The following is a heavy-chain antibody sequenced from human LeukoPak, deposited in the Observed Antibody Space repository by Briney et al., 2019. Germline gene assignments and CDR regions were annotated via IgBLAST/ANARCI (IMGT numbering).Heavy chain of an antibody. V-gene: IGHV3-53*01. CDR3: ASRSSIAAAAEYYYYYYYMDV. CDR1: GFTVSSNY. CDR2: IYSGGST. D-gene: IGHD6-13*01. J-gene: IGHJ6*03. Sequence: GGSLRLSCAASGFTVSSNYMSWVRQAPGKGLEWVSVIYSGGSTYYADSVKGRFTISRDNSKNTLCLQMNSLRAEDTAVYYCASRSSIAAAAEYYYYYYYMDVWGKGTTVTVSS.